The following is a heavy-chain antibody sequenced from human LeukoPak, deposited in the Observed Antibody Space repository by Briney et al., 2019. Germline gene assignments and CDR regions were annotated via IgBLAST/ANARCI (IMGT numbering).Heavy chain of an antibody. J-gene: IGHJ4*02. CDR2: IYYSGST. CDR3: ARHTGYSYGPDY. V-gene: IGHV4-59*08. CDR1: GGSISSYY. D-gene: IGHD5-18*01. Sequence: PSETLSLTCTVSGGSISSYYWSWIRQPPGKGLKWIGYIYYSGSTNYNPSLKSRVTISVDTSKNQFSLKLSSVTAADTAVYYCARHTGYSYGPDYWGQGTLVTVSS.